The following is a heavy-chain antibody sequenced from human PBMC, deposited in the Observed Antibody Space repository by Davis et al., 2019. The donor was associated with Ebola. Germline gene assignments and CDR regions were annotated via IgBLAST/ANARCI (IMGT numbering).Heavy chain of an antibody. J-gene: IGHJ4*02. D-gene: IGHD3-3*01. CDR3: AREASSRYDFWSGYYTGHFDY. Sequence: GESLKISCAASGFTFSSYGMHWVRQTPGKGLEWVAFIQYGGTKEFYAESVKGRFTISRDNAKNTVFLQMNSLRTEDTAVYYCAREASSRYDFWSGYYTGHFDYWGQGTLVTVSS. CDR1: GFTFSSYG. CDR2: IQYGGTKE. V-gene: IGHV3-30*02.